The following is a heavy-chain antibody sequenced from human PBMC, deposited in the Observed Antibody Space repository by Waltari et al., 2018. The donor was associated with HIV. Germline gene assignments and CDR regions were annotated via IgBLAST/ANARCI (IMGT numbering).Heavy chain of an antibody. CDR2: ISSDGSTT. V-gene: IGHV3-74*01. CDR3: ARENTMTYYDALDI. CDR1: GFTFRSYW. Sequence: EVQLVASGGGLVQPGGYLRLSCAASGFTFRSYWMHCVRQAPGKGLLWVSCISSDGSTTNYADSVKGRLTISRDNAKNTLYLQMNSLRADDTAVYYCARENTMTYYDALDIWGQGTMVTVSS. J-gene: IGHJ3*02. D-gene: IGHD4-17*01.